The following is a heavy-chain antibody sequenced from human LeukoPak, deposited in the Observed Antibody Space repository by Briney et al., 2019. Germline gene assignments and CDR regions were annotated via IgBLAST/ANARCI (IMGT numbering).Heavy chain of an antibody. Sequence: PGGSLRLSCAASGFTFSSYAMYWVRQAPGKGLQWVSTISDSGGTSYYADSVKGRFTISRDNPKNTLFLQMNSLRAEDTAMYYCAKSFSSGRTYWGQGTLVTVSS. J-gene: IGHJ4*02. CDR1: GFTFSSYA. CDR2: ISDSGGTS. D-gene: IGHD3-10*01. CDR3: AKSFSSGRTY. V-gene: IGHV3-23*01.